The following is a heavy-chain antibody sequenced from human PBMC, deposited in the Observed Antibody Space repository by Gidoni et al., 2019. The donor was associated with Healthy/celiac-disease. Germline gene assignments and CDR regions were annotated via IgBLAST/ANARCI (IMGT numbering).Heavy chain of an antibody. D-gene: IGHD4-4*01. J-gene: IGHJ6*02. V-gene: IGHV3-23*01. CDR3: AKDPDDYINYFYYYGMDV. CDR2: ISGSGDST. CDR1: GFTFSSYA. Sequence: EVHLLESGGGLVQPGGSLRLSCAASGFTFSSYAMSWVRQPPGKGLEWVSTISGSGDSTYYADSVKGRFTISRDNSKNTLYLQMNSLRAEDTAVYYCAKDPDDYINYFYYYGMDVWGQGTTVTVSS.